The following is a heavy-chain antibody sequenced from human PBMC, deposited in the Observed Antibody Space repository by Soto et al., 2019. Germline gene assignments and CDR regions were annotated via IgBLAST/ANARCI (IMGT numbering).Heavy chain of an antibody. V-gene: IGHV3-11*06. Sequence: GGSLRLSCAASGFTFSDYYMSWIRQAPGKGLEWVSYISSSSYTNYADSVKGRFTISRDNAKNSLYLQMNSLRAEDTAVYYCARIVSGYQLLSGAFDIWGQGTMVTVSS. CDR2: ISSSSYT. J-gene: IGHJ3*02. CDR3: ARIVSGYQLLSGAFDI. CDR1: GFTFSDYY. D-gene: IGHD2-2*01.